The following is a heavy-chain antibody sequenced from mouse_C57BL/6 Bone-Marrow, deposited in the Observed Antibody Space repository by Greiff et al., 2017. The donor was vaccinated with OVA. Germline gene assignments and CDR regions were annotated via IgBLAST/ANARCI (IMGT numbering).Heavy chain of an antibody. J-gene: IGHJ2*01. V-gene: IGHV5-17*01. CDR3: AREETYYSNEGYFDY. CDR1: FFPFISYL. D-gene: IGHD2-5*01. Sequence: SLPLSFPSSFFPFISYLIHFFLHCPYNFLYFFSYIIIGSLTIYYAYTVKGRFTISRDNAKNTLFLQMTSLRSEDTAMYYCAREETYYSNEGYFDYWGQGTTLTVSS. CDR2: IIIGSLTI.